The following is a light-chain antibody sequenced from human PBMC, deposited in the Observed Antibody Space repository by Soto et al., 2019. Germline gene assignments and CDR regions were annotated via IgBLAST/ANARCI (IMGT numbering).Light chain of an antibody. CDR2: AAS. CDR1: QNINNY. V-gene: IGKV1-39*01. CDR3: QQTYSTPYT. Sequence: DIQMTQSPTSLPASVGDRVTITCRASQNINNYVNWFQQKPGKAPHLLIYAASSLHSGVPSRFSGSASGTDFTLTISSLQPEDFSTYYCQQTYSTPYTFGQGTKLEIK. J-gene: IGKJ2*01.